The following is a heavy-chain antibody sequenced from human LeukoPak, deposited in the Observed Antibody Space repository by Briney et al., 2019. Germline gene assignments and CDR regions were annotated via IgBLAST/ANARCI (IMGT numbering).Heavy chain of an antibody. J-gene: IGHJ4*02. CDR3: AKEGYSSSWSPDY. CDR1: GFTFSSYA. CDR2: ISGSGGST. D-gene: IGHD6-13*01. V-gene: IGHV3-23*01. Sequence: PGGSLRLSCAASGFTFSSYAMSWVRQAPGKGLEWVSAISGSGGSTYYADSVKGRFTISRDDSKNTLYLQMNSLGAEDTAVYYCAKEGYSSSWSPDYWGQGTLVTVSS.